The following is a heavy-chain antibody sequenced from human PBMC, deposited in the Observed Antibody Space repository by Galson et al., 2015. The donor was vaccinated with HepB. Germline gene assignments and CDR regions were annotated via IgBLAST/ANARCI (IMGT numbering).Heavy chain of an antibody. CDR1: GFTFRNHG. V-gene: IGHV3-33*01. D-gene: IGHD1-26*01. Sequence: SLRLSCAASGFTFRNHGMHWVRQAPGKGLEWVAVIYYDGSNQYYADSVKGRFTISRDNSKNTLYLQMNSLRAEDTAVYYCGRDRSARYMDVWGKGTTVTVSS. CDR3: GRDRSARYMDV. J-gene: IGHJ6*03. CDR2: IYYDGSNQ.